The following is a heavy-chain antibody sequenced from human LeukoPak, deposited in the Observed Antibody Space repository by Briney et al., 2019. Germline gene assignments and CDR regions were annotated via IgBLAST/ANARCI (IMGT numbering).Heavy chain of an antibody. CDR1: GGSISSGDYY. V-gene: IGHV4-30-4*01. J-gene: IGHJ5*02. CDR2: MYYSGST. CDR3: ARPYYYDSRIDP. D-gene: IGHD3-22*01. Sequence: PSETLSLTRTVSGGSISSGDYYWSWIRQPPGKGLEWIAYMYYSGSTYYNPSLKTRVTMSADTSKNQLSLKLCSVTAADTAVYYCARPYYYDSRIDPWGQGILVTVSS.